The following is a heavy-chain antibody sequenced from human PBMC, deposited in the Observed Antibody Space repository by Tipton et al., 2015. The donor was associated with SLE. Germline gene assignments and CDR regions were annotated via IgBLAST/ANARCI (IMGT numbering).Heavy chain of an antibody. CDR1: GGSISSRSYY. D-gene: IGHD2-8*01. CDR2: IYYSGST. CDR3: VRLRSKVLIDY. J-gene: IGHJ4*02. Sequence: TLSLTCTVSGGSISSRSYYWAWIRQPPGKGLGWIGYIYYSGSTYYYPSLKSRITISVDTSKNQFSLEVRSVTAADTAVYYCVRLRSKVLIDYWGQGTLVTVSS. V-gene: IGHV4-39*07.